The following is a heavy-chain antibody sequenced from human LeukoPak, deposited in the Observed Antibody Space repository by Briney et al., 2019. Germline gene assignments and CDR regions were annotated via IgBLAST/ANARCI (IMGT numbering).Heavy chain of an antibody. D-gene: IGHD4-11*01. Sequence: GGSLRLSCAASGFTFSSYSMNWVRQAPGKGLEWVSSISSSSSYIYYADSVKGRFTTSRDNAKNSLYLQMNSLRAEDTAVYYCARDVDSETTVNGLYWFDPWGQGTLVTVSS. J-gene: IGHJ5*02. V-gene: IGHV3-21*01. CDR1: GFTFSSYS. CDR2: ISSSSSYI. CDR3: ARDVDSETTVNGLYWFDP.